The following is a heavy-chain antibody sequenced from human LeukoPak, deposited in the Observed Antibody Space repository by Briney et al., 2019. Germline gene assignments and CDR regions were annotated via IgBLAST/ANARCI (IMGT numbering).Heavy chain of an antibody. CDR2: IYYSGST. CDR1: GGSISNYY. J-gene: IGHJ3*02. Sequence: SETLSLTCTVSGGSISNYYWSWIRQPPGKELEWIGYIYYSGSTNYNPSLKSRVTIPVDTSKNQFSLKLSSVTAADTAVYYCASHVSYAFDIWGQGTMVTVPS. V-gene: IGHV4-59*01. CDR3: ASHVSYAFDI.